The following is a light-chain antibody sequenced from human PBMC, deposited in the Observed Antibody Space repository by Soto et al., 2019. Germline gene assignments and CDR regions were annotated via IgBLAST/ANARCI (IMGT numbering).Light chain of an antibody. CDR1: QGISSW. J-gene: IGKJ1*01. CDR2: AAS. CDR3: QHSGDFRWT. V-gene: IGKV1-12*01. Sequence: DIQMTQSPSSVSASVGDRVTITCRASQGISSWLAWYQQKPGKAPKLLIYAASSLQSGVPSRFGGSGSGTDFTLTISRLEPEDFAVYYCQHSGDFRWTFGQGTKVDIK.